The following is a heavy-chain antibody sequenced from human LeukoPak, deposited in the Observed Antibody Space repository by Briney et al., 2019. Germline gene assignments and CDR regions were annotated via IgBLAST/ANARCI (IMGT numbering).Heavy chain of an antibody. D-gene: IGHD6-13*01. CDR1: GFTFSSYA. CDR2: ISYDGSNK. CDR3: ARGYSSSRRDWFDP. J-gene: IGHJ5*02. Sequence: GGSLRLSCAASGFTFSSYAMHWVRQAPGKGLEWVAVISYDGSNKYYADSVKGRFTISRDNAKNSLYLQMNSLRAEDTAVYYCARGYSSSRRDWFDPWGQGTLVTVSS. V-gene: IGHV3-30-3*01.